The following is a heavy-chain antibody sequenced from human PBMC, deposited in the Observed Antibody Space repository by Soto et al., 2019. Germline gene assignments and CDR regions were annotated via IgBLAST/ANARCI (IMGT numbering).Heavy chain of an antibody. CDR3: ANLLRGYDSSGYTDAFDI. J-gene: IGHJ3*02. D-gene: IGHD3-22*01. CDR1: GYTLTELS. CDR2: FDPEDGET. V-gene: IGHV1-24*01. Sequence: ASVKVSCKVSGYTLTELSMHWVRPAPGKGLEWMGGFDPEDGETIYAQKFQGGVTMTEDTSTDTAYMELSSLRSEDTAVYYCANLLRGYDSSGYTDAFDIFVQGTMVTGSS.